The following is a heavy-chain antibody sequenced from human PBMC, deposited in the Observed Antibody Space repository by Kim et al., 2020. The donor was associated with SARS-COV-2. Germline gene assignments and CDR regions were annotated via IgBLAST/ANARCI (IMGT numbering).Heavy chain of an antibody. J-gene: IGHJ5*02. Sequence: ASVKVSCKASGYTFTGYYMHWVRQAPGQGLEWMGRINPNSGGTNYAQKFQGRVTMTRDTSISTAYMELSRLRSDDTAVYYCARDWDSDGSLMRRYNWFDPWGQGTLVTVSS. D-gene: IGHD1-26*01. CDR3: ARDWDSDGSLMRRYNWFDP. CDR1: GYTFTGYY. V-gene: IGHV1-2*06. CDR2: INPNSGGT.